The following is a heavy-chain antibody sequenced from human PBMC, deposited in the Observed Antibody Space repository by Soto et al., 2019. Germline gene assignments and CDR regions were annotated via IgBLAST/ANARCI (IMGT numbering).Heavy chain of an antibody. Sequence: ASVKVSCKVSGYTLTELSMHWVRQAPGKGLGWMGGCDPEEGETIYAQKFQGRVTMTEDTSTDTAYMEQSSLSSEDTAVYYCGTDLPIVVVPAAHFPGMDVWGQGTTVTVS. J-gene: IGHJ6*02. D-gene: IGHD2-2*01. CDR3: GTDLPIVVVPAAHFPGMDV. V-gene: IGHV1-24*01. CDR2: CDPEEGET. CDR1: GYTLTELS.